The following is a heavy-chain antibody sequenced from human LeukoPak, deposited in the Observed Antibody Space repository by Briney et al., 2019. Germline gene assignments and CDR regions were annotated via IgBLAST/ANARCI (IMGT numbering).Heavy chain of an antibody. D-gene: IGHD6-19*01. Sequence: GGSLRLSCAASGFIFSSYAMSWVRQAPGKGLGWVSAISGSGGSTYYADSVKGRFTISRDNSKNTLYLQMNSLRAEDTAVYYCAKDSSGWYFDYWGQGTLVTVSS. CDR1: GFIFSSYA. V-gene: IGHV3-23*01. CDR2: ISGSGGST. CDR3: AKDSSGWYFDY. J-gene: IGHJ4*02.